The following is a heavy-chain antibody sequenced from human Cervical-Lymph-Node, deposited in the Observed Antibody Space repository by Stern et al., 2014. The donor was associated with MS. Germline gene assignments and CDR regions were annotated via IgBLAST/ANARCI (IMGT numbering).Heavy chain of an antibody. CDR3: ARGLLVSENAFDI. Sequence: QVQLVQSGAEVKKPGASVKVSCKASGSTFASYGIRWVRQAPGQGLEWFGWISACNGNTNDAQKLQGIVTMTADTSTSTAYMELRSRRADDAAFYYGARGLLVSENAFDIWGQGTMVTVSS. V-gene: IGHV1-18*01. CDR1: GSTFASYG. CDR2: ISACNGNT. D-gene: IGHD2-15*01. J-gene: IGHJ3*02.